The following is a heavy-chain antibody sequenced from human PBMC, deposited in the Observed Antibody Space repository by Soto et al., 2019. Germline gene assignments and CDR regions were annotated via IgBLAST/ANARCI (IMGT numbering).Heavy chain of an antibody. D-gene: IGHD2-2*01. CDR2: MFYGVST. Sequence: ASETLSLTCTVSGSSINSSGYYWGWIRQPPGKGLEWIGSMFYGVSTYYNPSLKSRVTISVDTSKNQFSLKLSSVTAADTAVYYCARDVHAGWFDPWGQGTLVTVSS. CDR3: ARDVHAGWFDP. CDR1: GSSINSSGYY. J-gene: IGHJ5*02. V-gene: IGHV4-39*07.